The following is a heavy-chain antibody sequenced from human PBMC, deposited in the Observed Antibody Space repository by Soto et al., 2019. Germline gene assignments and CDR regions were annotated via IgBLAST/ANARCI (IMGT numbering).Heavy chain of an antibody. J-gene: IGHJ4*02. CDR3: ARGRPAAAGIYYFDY. CDR2: INHSGST. CDR1: GGSFSGYY. Sequence: QVQLQQWGAGLLKPSETLSITCAVYGGSFSGYYWSWIRQPPGKGLEWIGEINHSGSTNYNPSLKSRVTISVDTSKNQFSLKLSSVTAADTAVYYCARGRPAAAGIYYFDYWGQGTLVTVSS. D-gene: IGHD6-13*01. V-gene: IGHV4-34*01.